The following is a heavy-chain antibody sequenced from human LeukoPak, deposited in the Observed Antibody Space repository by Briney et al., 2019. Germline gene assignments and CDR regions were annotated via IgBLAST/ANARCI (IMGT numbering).Heavy chain of an antibody. CDR3: AREYYDILTGSPNWFDP. CDR2: IIPIFGTA. Sequence: SSVKVSCKASGGTFSSYAISWVRQAPRQGLEWMGGIIPIFGTANYAQKFQGRVTITADESTSTAYMALSSLRSEDTAVYYCAREYYDILTGSPNWFDPWGQGTLVTVSS. CDR1: GGTFSSYA. J-gene: IGHJ5*02. V-gene: IGHV1-69*13. D-gene: IGHD3-9*01.